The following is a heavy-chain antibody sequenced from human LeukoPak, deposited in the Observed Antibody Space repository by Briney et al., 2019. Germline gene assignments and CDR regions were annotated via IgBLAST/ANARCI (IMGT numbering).Heavy chain of an antibody. D-gene: IGHD3-10*01. J-gene: IGHJ4*02. CDR2: MNPNSGNT. V-gene: IGHV1-8*01. CDR1: GYTFTSYD. Sequence: ASVKVSCKASGYTFTSYDINWVRQATGQGLEWMGWMNPNSGNTGYAQKFQGRVTMTRNTSINTAYMELSSLRSEDTAVYYCARVGRALYGSGSYYFGYWGQGTLVTVSS. CDR3: ARVGRALYGSGSYYFGY.